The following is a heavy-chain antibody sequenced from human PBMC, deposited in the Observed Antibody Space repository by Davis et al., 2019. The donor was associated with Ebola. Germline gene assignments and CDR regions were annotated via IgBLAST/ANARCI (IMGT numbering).Heavy chain of an antibody. D-gene: IGHD3-3*01. CDR1: GFTFSSYA. CDR2: ISGSGGST. CDR3: ARPEWLTDAFDI. J-gene: IGHJ3*02. V-gene: IGHV3-23*01. Sequence: GGSLRLSCAASGFTFSSYAMSWVRQAPGKGLEWVSAISGSGGSTYYADSVKGRFTISRDNSKNTLYLQMNSLRAEDTAVYYCARPEWLTDAFDIWGQGTMVTVSS.